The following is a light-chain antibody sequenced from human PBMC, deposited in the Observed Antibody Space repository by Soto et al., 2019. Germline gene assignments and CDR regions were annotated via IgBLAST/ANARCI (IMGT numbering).Light chain of an antibody. Sequence: IVMIQSPDSLALSLCDGTTINCRSSQSVLHRSKRKNYLAWYQQKPGQAPRLLIYGAFNRATGIPARFSGSGSGADFTLTISSLEPEDFAVYYCQQRNIWPPVTFGQGTRLEIK. CDR1: QSVLHRSKRKNY. J-gene: IGKJ5*01. CDR2: GAF. V-gene: IGKV3-11*01. CDR3: QQRNIWPPVT.